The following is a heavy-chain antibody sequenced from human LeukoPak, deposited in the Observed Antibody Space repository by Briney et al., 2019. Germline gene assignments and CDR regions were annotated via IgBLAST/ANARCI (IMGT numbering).Heavy chain of an antibody. CDR1: GGSFSGYY. D-gene: IGHD4-23*01. Sequence: PSETLSLTCAVYGGSFSGYYWSWIRQPPGKGLEWIGEINHSGSTNYNPSLKSRVTISVDTSKNQFSLKLSSWTAADTAVYYCARVFYGGNADFDYWGQGTLVTVSS. CDR3: ARVFYGGNADFDY. CDR2: INHSGST. V-gene: IGHV4-34*01. J-gene: IGHJ4*02.